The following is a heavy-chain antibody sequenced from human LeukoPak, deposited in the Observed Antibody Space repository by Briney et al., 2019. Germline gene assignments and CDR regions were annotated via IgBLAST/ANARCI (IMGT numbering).Heavy chain of an antibody. CDR1: GGSISSYY. CDR2: IYYSGST. V-gene: IGHV4-59*08. J-gene: IGHJ4*02. D-gene: IGHD3-10*01. Sequence: SETLSLTCTVSGGSISSYYWSWIRQPQGKGLEWIGYIYYSGSTNYNPSLKSRVTISVDTSKNQFSLKLSSVTAADTAVYYCARSSGSYSRFDYWGQGTLATVSS. CDR3: ARSSGSYSRFDY.